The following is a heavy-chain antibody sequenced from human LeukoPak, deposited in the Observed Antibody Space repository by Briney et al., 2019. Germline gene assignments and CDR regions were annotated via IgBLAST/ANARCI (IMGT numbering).Heavy chain of an antibody. CDR1: GGSISSYY. CDR3: ARDSGYSSSWYDGLDY. D-gene: IGHD6-13*01. V-gene: IGHV4-59*01. CDR2: IYYSGST. Sequence: PSETLSLTCTVSGGSISSYYWSWIRQPPGKGLEWIGYIYYSGSTNYNPSLKGRVTISVDTSKNQFSLKLSSVTAADTAVYYCARDSGYSSSWYDGLDYWGQGTLVTVSS. J-gene: IGHJ4*02.